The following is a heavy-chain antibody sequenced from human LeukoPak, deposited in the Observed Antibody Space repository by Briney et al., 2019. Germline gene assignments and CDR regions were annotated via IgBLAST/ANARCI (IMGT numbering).Heavy chain of an antibody. CDR1: GGSIIGEHIY. CDR2: LYYSGST. Sequence: SETLSLTCTVFGGSIIGEHIYWGWIRQPPGKGLEWIGSLYYSGSTYYNSSLKSRVTISVDTSKNQFSLSLTSVTAADTAVYYCARDCCGYRSWFDPWSQGTPVTVSS. V-gene: IGHV4-39*07. CDR3: ARDCCGYRSWFDP. J-gene: IGHJ5*02. D-gene: IGHD6-25*01.